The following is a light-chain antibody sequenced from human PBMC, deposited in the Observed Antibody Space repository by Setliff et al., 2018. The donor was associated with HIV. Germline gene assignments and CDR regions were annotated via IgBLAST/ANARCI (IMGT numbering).Light chain of an antibody. CDR3: HQYYTTPQT. J-gene: IGKJ1*01. CDR2: WAS. V-gene: IGKV4-1*01. CDR1: RSVFYSSNSKNY. Sequence: DFVLTQSPDSLTVSLGERATINCKSSRSVFYSSNSKNYLAWYQQKPGQPPRLLLYWASTRESGVPDRFSGGGSGTDFSLTISSLQAEDVAVYYCHQYYTTPQTFGQGTKMDIK.